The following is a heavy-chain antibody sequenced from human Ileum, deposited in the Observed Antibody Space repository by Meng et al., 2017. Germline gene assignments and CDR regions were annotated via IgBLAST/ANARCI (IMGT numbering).Heavy chain of an antibody. CDR2: INHSGST. J-gene: IGHJ6*02. CDR3: ARGVAQLERRPSYYYYGMDV. V-gene: IGHV4-34*01. Sequence: GSLRLSCAVYGGSFSGYYWSWIRQPPGKGLEWIGEINHSGSTNYNPSLKSRVTISVDTSKNQFSLKLSSVTAADTAVYYYARGVAQLERRPSYYYYGMDVWGQGTTVTVSS. D-gene: IGHD1-1*01. CDR1: GGSFSGYY.